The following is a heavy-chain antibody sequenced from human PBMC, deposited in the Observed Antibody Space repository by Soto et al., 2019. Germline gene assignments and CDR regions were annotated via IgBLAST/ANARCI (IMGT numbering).Heavy chain of an antibody. V-gene: IGHV4-4*02. CDR2: IYRTGST. Sequence: PSGTXSLTCSLSVFSIITANFFSCFRQPPGKGLECIGEIYRTGSTNYNPSLNSRVTISLDKSENQFSLKVTSLTAADTAVYYCERRDTGNSVEQWGQGTLVNVS. CDR1: VFSIITANF. CDR3: ERRDTGNSVEQ. J-gene: IGHJ4*02. D-gene: IGHD5-12*01.